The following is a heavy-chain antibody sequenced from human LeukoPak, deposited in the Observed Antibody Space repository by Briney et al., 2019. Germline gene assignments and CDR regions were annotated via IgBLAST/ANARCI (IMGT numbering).Heavy chain of an antibody. J-gene: IGHJ2*01. CDR2: ISPNSGGT. D-gene: IGHD1-26*01. Sequence: ASVKVSCKASGSTCTAYYIHWLRQAPGQGLEWMGWISPNSGGTDYAQKFQGRVTMTRDTSINTAYVELSSLPSDDTAVYYCAIKPSGAGNNWYFDLWGRGTLVTVSS. V-gene: IGHV1-2*02. CDR1: GSTCTAYY. CDR3: AIKPSGAGNNWYFDL.